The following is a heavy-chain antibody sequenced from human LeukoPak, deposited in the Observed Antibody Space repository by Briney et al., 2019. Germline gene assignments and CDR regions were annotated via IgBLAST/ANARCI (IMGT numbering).Heavy chain of an antibody. J-gene: IGHJ3*02. CDR1: GFTFSSSA. D-gene: IGHD4-23*01. CDR3: TSSGDVTPEAFDI. Sequence: GGSLRLSCAASGFTFSSSAMHWVRQASGQGLEWVGRISSKANSYATAYAASVKGRFTISRDGSKNTAYLQMNSLKTEDTAVYYCTSSGDVTPEAFDIWGQGTMVTVSS. V-gene: IGHV3-73*01. CDR2: ISSKANSYAT.